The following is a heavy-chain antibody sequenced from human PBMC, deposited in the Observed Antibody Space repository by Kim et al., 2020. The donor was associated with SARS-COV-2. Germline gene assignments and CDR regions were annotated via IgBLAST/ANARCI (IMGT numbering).Heavy chain of an antibody. J-gene: IGHJ1*01. Sequence: SVKVSCKASGGTFSSYVISWVRQAPGQGLEWMGGIIPMFGTANYAQKFQGRVTVTADESSRTAYMELSSLRSEDTAVYYCAKVDDSYYDSSGYLFQRWGQGTLVTVSS. V-gene: IGHV1-69*13. CDR3: AKVDDSYYDSSGYLFQR. CDR1: GGTFSSYV. D-gene: IGHD3-22*01. CDR2: IIPMFGTA.